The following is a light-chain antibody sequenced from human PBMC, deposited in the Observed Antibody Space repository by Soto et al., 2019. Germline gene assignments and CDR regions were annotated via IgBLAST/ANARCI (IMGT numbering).Light chain of an antibody. V-gene: IGKV3-15*01. CDR3: QQYDNWPL. CDR1: QSVSSN. CDR2: GAS. Sequence: IVMTQSPATLSVSPGERATLSCRASQSVSSNLAWYQHKPGQAPRLIIYGASTRATGIPARFSGSESGTEFTLTISSLQSEDVAVYYCQQYDNWPLFGGGTKVEFK. J-gene: IGKJ4*01.